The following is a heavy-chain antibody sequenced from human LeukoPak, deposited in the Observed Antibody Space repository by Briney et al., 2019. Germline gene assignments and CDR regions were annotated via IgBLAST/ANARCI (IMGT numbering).Heavy chain of an antibody. CDR3: TKGTIWLPLDY. V-gene: IGHV3-23*01. CDR2: ISGSGGST. J-gene: IGHJ4*02. CDR1: GFTFSNYA. D-gene: IGHD5-18*01. Sequence: WGSLRLSCAASGFTFSNYAMSWARHAPGKGLEWVSSISGSGGSTYYADSVKGRFTISRDNSKNKLYLQMHSLHAEDTAVYDCTKGTIWLPLDYWGQGTLVSVSS.